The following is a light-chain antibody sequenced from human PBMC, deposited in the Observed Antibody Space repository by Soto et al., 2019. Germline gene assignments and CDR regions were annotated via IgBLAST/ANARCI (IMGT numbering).Light chain of an antibody. Sequence: QSVLTQPPSASGTPGQRVTISCSGSNSNIGSKYVYWYQQLPGTAPKLLLYRNNQRPSGVPDRFSGSKSGTSASLAISGLRSEDEADYYCAAWDNSQVGGPAFGGGTKLTVL. CDR3: AAWDNSQVGGPA. J-gene: IGLJ2*01. CDR2: RNN. V-gene: IGLV1-47*01. CDR1: NSNIGSKY.